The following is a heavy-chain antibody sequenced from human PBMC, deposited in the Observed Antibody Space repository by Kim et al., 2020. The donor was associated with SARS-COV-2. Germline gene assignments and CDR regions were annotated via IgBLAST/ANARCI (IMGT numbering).Heavy chain of an antibody. CDR3: ARTPFYSGYDSYFDP. Sequence: SETLSLTCTVSGGSISSSSYYWGWIRQPPGKGLEWIGSIYYSGSTYYNPSLKSRVTISVDTSKNQFSLKLSSVTAADTAVYYCARTPFYSGYDSYFDPWGQGTLVTVSS. CDR2: IYYSGST. CDR1: GGSISSSSYY. V-gene: IGHV4-39*01. J-gene: IGHJ5*02. D-gene: IGHD5-12*01.